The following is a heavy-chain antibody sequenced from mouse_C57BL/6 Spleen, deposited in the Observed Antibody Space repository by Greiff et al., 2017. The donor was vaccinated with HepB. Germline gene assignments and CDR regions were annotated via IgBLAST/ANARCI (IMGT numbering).Heavy chain of an antibody. D-gene: IGHD2-4*01. CDR2: IDPSGSET. V-gene: IGHV1-52*01. CDR1: GYTFTSYW. CDR3: ARDASTMSKGVFAY. Sequence: QVQLQQPGAELVKPGASVKLSCKASGYTFTSYWMHWVQQRPIQGLEWIGNIDPSGSETHYNQKFKDKATLTVDKSSSTAYMQLSSLTSEDSAVYSCARDASTMSKGVFAYWGQGTLVTVSS. J-gene: IGHJ3*01.